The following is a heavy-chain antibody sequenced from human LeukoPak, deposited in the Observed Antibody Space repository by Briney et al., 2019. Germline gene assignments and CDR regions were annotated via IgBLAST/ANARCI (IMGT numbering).Heavy chain of an antibody. V-gene: IGHV1-3*04. CDR3: VRDRGGTGDFDY. Sequence: ASVKLSCKASGYTFTSFVIHWLRRAPGQRLEWMGWINIGDGDTEFSQKFQDRVTIARDTSASTAYMELRSLRSEDTAIYYCVRDRGGTGDFDYWGQGTLVTVSS. CDR1: GYTFTSFV. J-gene: IGHJ4*02. CDR2: INIGDGDT. D-gene: IGHD1-1*01.